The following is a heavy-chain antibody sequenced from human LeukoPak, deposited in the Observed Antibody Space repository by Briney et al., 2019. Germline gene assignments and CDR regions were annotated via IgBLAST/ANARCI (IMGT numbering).Heavy chain of an antibody. V-gene: IGHV1-24*01. Sequence: ASVKVSCKVSGYTLTELSMHWVRQAPGKGLEWMGGFDPEDGETIYAQKFQGRVTMTEDTSTDTAYMELSSLRSEDTVVYYCATSPVVITTIAFDYWGQGTLVTVSS. CDR2: FDPEDGET. CDR1: GYTLTELS. CDR3: ATSPVVITTIAFDY. D-gene: IGHD3-22*01. J-gene: IGHJ4*02.